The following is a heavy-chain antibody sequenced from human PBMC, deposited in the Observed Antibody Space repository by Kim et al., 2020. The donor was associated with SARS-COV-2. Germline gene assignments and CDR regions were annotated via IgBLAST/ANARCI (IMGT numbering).Heavy chain of an antibody. D-gene: IGHD2-21*02. J-gene: IGHJ3*02. V-gene: IGHV3-23*01. CDR1: GFTFRSYA. CDR3: AGGVVTAKIARSSPDAFDI. CDR2: LSGSGGST. Sequence: GGSLRLSCAASGFTFRSYAMSWVRQAPGEGLEWVSGLSGSGGSTYYADSVKGRFTISRDNSKNTLYLQMNSLRAEDTAVYYCAGGVVTAKIARSSPDAFDIWGQGTMVTVSS.